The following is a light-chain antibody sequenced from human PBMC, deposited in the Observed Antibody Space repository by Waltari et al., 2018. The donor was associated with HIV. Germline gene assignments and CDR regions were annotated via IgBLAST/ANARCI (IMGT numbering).Light chain of an antibody. CDR1: QRLLHSNGYNY. Sequence: DIVMSQSPPSLPVTPAAPASLSCRPSQRLLHSNGYNYLDWYLQKPGQSPQLLIYLGSNRASGVPDRFRGSGSGTDFTLKISRVEAEDVGVYYCMQALQTPLTFGGGTKVEIK. V-gene: IGKV2-28*01. J-gene: IGKJ4*01. CDR3: MQALQTPLT. CDR2: LGS.